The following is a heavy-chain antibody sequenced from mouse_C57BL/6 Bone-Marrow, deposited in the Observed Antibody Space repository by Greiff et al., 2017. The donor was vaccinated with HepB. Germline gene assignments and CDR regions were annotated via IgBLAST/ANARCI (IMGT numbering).Heavy chain of an antibody. J-gene: IGHJ2*01. CDR2: INTGGTYT. CDR3: ARDSFDYCFDF. D-gene: IGHD2-12*01. CDR1: GFTFSTSG. Sequence: EVMLVESGGDLVKPGGSLKLSCAASGFTFSTSGMSWVRQTPDKRLAWVATINTGGTYTYYANSVRGRFTISRDTAKNTLFLLISSLKSEDSAIYYYARDSFDYCFDFGGKGTALTVSS. V-gene: IGHV5-6*01.